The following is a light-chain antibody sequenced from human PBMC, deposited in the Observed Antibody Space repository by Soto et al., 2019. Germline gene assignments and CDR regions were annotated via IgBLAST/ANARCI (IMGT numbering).Light chain of an antibody. CDR3: QSYDESLSVHYV. J-gene: IGLJ1*01. Sequence: QSVLTQPPSVSGAPGQRVTISCTGSSSSIGSTYDVQWYQQLPGTAPKLLIHGSTDRPSGVPDRFSGSKSGTSASLAITGLQADDEADYYCQSYDESLSVHYVFGTGTKVTVL. V-gene: IGLV1-40*01. CDR2: GST. CDR1: SSSIGSTYD.